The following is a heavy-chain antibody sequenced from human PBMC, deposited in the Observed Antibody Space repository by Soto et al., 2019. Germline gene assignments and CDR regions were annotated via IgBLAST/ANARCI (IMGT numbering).Heavy chain of an antibody. Sequence: GGSLRLSCAASGFTFSSHAMSWVRQAPGKGLEWVSTISGSGVTTGYADSVKGQFTISRDNSKNTLYLQMDSLRAEDTAVYCCTGRIVVVTGKYFDYWGQGTLVTVSS. CDR3: TGRIVVVTGKYFDY. CDR1: GFTFSSHA. V-gene: IGHV3-23*01. CDR2: ISGSGVTT. J-gene: IGHJ4*02. D-gene: IGHD2-21*02.